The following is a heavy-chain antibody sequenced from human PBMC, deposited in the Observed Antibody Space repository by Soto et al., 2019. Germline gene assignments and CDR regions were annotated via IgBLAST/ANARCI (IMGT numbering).Heavy chain of an antibody. D-gene: IGHD3-3*01. V-gene: IGHV4-59*01. CDR1: GGSISSYY. CDR3: ARANPSHQLRLLEPYYFDY. CDR2: IYYSGST. J-gene: IGHJ4*02. Sequence: SETLALTCTVSGGSISSYYWSWIRQPPGKGLEWIGYIYYSGSTNYNPSLKSRVTISVDTSKNQFSLKLSSVTAADTAGYYFARANPSHQLRLLEPYYFDYWGQGTLVTVSS.